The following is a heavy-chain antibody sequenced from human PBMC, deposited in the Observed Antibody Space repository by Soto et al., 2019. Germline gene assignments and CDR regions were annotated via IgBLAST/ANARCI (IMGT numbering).Heavy chain of an antibody. D-gene: IGHD2-15*01. J-gene: IGHJ5*02. Sequence: QVQLVQSGAEVKKPGASVKVSCKASGYTFISYGISWVRQAPGQGLEWMGWISTYNGYTKYAQRFQGRVTMTTDTSTNTAYMELRSLKSDDTAVYYCARPPIGYCDTINCPNWFDPWGQGTLVTVSS. CDR3: ARPPIGYCDTINCPNWFDP. CDR1: GYTFISYG. CDR2: ISTYNGYT. V-gene: IGHV1-18*01.